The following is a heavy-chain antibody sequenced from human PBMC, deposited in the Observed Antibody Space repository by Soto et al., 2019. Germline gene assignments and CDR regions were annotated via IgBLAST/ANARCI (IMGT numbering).Heavy chain of an antibody. Sequence: DVQLVESGGGLVKPGGSLRLSCAASGFTFSTYNMNGVRQAPGKGLEWVSSITSSTSYIFYADSVKGRFTISRDNAKNTLYLQMNRLRDEDTPVYYCARDFGGIPGFGESWGQGPLVTVSS. D-gene: IGHD3-10*01. CDR2: ITSSTSYI. V-gene: IGHV3-21*01. CDR1: GFTFSTYN. CDR3: ARDFGGIPGFGES. J-gene: IGHJ5*02.